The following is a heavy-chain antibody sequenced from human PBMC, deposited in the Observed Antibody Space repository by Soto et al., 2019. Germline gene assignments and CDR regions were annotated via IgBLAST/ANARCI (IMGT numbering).Heavy chain of an antibody. V-gene: IGHV3-74*01. D-gene: IGHD4-17*01. CDR1: GFTFSSYW. J-gene: IGHJ5*02. CDR2: INSDGSST. Sequence: GGSLGLSCAASGFTFSSYWMHWVRQAPGKGLVWVSRINSDGSSTSYADSVKGRFTISRDNAKNTLYLQMNSLRAEDTAVYYCARDPQADYQFDPWGQGTLVTVSS. CDR3: ARDPQADYQFDP.